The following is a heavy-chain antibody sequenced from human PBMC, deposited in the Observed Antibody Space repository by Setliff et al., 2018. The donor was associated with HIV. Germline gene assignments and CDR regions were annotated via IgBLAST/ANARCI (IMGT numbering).Heavy chain of an antibody. CDR3: ARIDPTAYHPHMDV. J-gene: IGHJ6*03. Sequence: ASVKVSCKAAGYTFSDYNIHWMRQAPGQAFEWMGWMHPNTGATSYAQKFQGRVRMTRDMSISTSYMELARLTSDDSAVYYCARIDPTAYHPHMDVWGRGTTVTVSS. V-gene: IGHV1-2*02. D-gene: IGHD2-2*01. CDR1: GYTFSDYN. CDR2: MHPNTGAT.